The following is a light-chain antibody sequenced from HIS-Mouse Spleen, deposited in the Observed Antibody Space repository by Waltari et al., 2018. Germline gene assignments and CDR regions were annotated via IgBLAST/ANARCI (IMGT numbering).Light chain of an antibody. CDR2: DVS. J-gene: IGLJ2*01. Sequence: QSALTQPRSVSGSPGQSVTISCTGTSSDVGGYNYVSWYQQHPGKAPKRMIYDVSKWPSGVPDRFSGSKSGNTASLTISGLQAEDEADYYCCSYAGSYTLVFGGGTKLTVL. CDR3: CSYAGSYTLV. V-gene: IGLV2-11*01. CDR1: SSDVGGYNY.